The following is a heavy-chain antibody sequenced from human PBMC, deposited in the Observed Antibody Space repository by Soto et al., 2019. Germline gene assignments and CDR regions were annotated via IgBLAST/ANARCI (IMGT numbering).Heavy chain of an antibody. D-gene: IGHD6-25*01. CDR1: GGTFSSYT. V-gene: IGHV1-69*02. Sequence: QVQLVQSGAEVKKPGSSVKVSCKASGGTFSSYTISWVRQAPGQGLEWMGRIIPILGIANYAQKFQGRVTITADKSTSTAYMELSSLRSEDTAVYYCARRVPAATSDAFDIWGQGTMVTVSS. CDR3: ARRVPAATSDAFDI. CDR2: IIPILGIA. J-gene: IGHJ3*02.